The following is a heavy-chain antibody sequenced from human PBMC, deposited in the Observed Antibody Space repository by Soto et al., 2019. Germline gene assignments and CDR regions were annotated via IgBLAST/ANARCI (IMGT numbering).Heavy chain of an antibody. D-gene: IGHD6-13*01. CDR1: GGSFSGYY. CDR3: ARGHGYSSSWYY. CDR2: INHSGST. J-gene: IGHJ4*02. Sequence: SETLSLTCAVYGGSFSGYYWSWIRQPPGKGLEWIGEINHSGSTNYNPSLKSRVTVSVDASKNQFSLNPTSVTAADTAVYYCARGHGYSSSWYYWGQGTLVTVSS. V-gene: IGHV4-34*01.